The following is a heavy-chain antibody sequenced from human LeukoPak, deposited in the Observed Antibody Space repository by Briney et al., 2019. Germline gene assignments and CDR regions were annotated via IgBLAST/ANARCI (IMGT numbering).Heavy chain of an antibody. CDR2: IKQDGSEK. V-gene: IGHV3-7*01. D-gene: IGHD1/OR15-1a*01. CDR3: VRDKGGTAPGDN. Sequence: GGSLRLSCAASGFSFRNYWMSWVRQAPGKGLEWVANIKQDGSEKYYVDSVKGRFTISRDNAKNSLYLQMNSLRAEDTAVFYCVRDKGGTAPGDNWGQGTLVTVSS. J-gene: IGHJ4*02. CDR1: GFSFRNYW.